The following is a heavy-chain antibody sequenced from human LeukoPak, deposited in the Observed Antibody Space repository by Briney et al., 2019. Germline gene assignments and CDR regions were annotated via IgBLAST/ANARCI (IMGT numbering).Heavy chain of an antibody. CDR1: GFTFSNYA. CDR2: ITGSGGNT. D-gene: IGHD3-9*01. Sequence: PGGSLRLSCAASGFTFSNYAMSWVRQAPGKGLEWVSAITGSGGNTYYADSVKGRSTISRDDSKNTMYLQMNSLRDEDTAVYYCAKWGDFDVLTGYYVPDFWGQGTLVTVSS. J-gene: IGHJ4*02. V-gene: IGHV3-23*01. CDR3: AKWGDFDVLTGYYVPDF.